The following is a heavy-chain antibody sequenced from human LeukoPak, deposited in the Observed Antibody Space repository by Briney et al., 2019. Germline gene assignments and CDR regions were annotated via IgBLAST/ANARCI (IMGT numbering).Heavy chain of an antibody. Sequence: PGGSLRLSCAASGFPFSSYSMNWVRQAPGKGLEWVSSISSSSSYIYYADSVKGRFTISRDNAKNSLYLQMNSLRAEDTAVYYCARETPSGIAAANGFDYWGQGTLVTVSS. D-gene: IGHD6-13*01. CDR1: GFPFSSYS. V-gene: IGHV3-21*01. CDR2: ISSSSSYI. CDR3: ARETPSGIAAANGFDY. J-gene: IGHJ4*02.